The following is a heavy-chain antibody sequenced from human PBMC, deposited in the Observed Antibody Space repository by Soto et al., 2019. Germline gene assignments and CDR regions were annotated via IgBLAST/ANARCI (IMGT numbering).Heavy chain of an antibody. CDR2: IIPIFGTA. J-gene: IGHJ4*02. D-gene: IGHD5-12*01. CDR1: GGTFSTYA. Sequence: QVQLVQSGAEVKKPESSVKVSCKAPGGTFSTYANSWVRQAPGQGLEGMGGIIPIFGTANYAQGFQDRVTIAADESTTTGSLELSRWRPEDTAVSFCASGRPLWLRRIHNGYSGWGQGTLVTVSS. CDR3: ASGRPLWLRRIHNGYSG. V-gene: IGHV1-69*12.